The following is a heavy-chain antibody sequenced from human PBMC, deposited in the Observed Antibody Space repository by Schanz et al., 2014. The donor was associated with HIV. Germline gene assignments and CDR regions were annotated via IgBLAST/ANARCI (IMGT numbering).Heavy chain of an antibody. D-gene: IGHD6-19*01. Sequence: QVRLVESGGGVVQPGTSVRLSCAASGFSFSKFGMHWVRQAPGKGLEWEEIIWYDGSNRYYADSVKGRFTISRDNSKNTVSLQMNSLRSEDTAVYYCVRDAGAQWLDGDNWFDPWGQGTLVTVSS. J-gene: IGHJ5*02. V-gene: IGHV3-33*01. CDR3: VRDAGAQWLDGDNWFDP. CDR1: GFSFSKFG. CDR2: IWYDGSNR.